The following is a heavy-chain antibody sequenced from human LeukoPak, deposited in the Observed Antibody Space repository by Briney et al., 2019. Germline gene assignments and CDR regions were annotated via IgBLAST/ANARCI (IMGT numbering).Heavy chain of an antibody. Sequence: GGSLRLSCAASGFTFSSYAMSWVRQAPGKGLEWVSGISWNSGSIGYADSVKGRFTISRDNAKNSLYLQMNSLRAEDTALYYCAKDTDILTGYYSGVSFDYWGQGTLVTVSS. CDR2: ISWNSGSI. CDR3: AKDTDILTGYYSGVSFDY. D-gene: IGHD3-9*01. CDR1: GFTFSSYA. J-gene: IGHJ4*02. V-gene: IGHV3-9*01.